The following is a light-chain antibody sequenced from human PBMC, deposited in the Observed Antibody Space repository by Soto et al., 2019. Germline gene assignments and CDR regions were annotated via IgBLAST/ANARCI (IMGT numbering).Light chain of an antibody. V-gene: IGKV1-9*01. CDR3: QQLDTYPWT. CDR2: AAS. J-gene: IGKJ1*01. Sequence: DIQLTQSPSFLSASVGDSVTITCRASQDIGNFLAWYQQKPGKTPNLLIYAASTLQSGVPSRFSGSGSGTDFAITVSKLQTEEFAKYYGQQLDTYPWTFGQGTKVEIK. CDR1: QDIGNF.